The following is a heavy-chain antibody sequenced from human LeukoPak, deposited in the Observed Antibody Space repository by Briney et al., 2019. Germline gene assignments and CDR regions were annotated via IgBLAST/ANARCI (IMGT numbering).Heavy chain of an antibody. J-gene: IGHJ3*02. CDR2: IKQDGTQK. CDR3: GRGPGRDWSQGFDN. CDR1: GFTFSNYW. D-gene: IGHD3/OR15-3a*01. V-gene: IGHV3-7*05. Sequence: GGSLRLSCAASGFTFSNYWMSWVRQAPGKGLEWVADIKQDGTQKYYVDSVEGRFTISRDNAKNSLYLQMNSLRVEDTAVYYCGRGPGRDWSQGFDNRGQGTMVTVSS.